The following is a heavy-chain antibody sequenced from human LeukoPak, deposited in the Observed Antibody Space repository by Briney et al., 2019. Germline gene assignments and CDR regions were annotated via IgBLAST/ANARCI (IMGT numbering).Heavy chain of an antibody. CDR2: IDYSGST. Sequence: PSETLSLTCAVSGGSISGGGYSWTWIRQPPGKGLEWVALIDYSGSTYYNPSLKSRVTISVDTSKNQFSLKLSSVTAADTAVYYCARTKWTLVAATWYFDYWGQGTLVTVSS. J-gene: IGHJ4*02. D-gene: IGHD2-15*01. CDR3: ARTKWTLVAATWYFDY. V-gene: IGHV4-30-2*01. CDR1: GGSISGGGYS.